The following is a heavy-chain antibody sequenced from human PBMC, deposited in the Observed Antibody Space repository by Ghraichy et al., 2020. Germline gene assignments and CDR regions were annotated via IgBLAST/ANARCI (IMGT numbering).Heavy chain of an antibody. CDR2: IYWDDDK. V-gene: IGHV2-5*02. CDR1: GFSLSTSGVG. J-gene: IGHJ4*02. D-gene: IGHD3-3*01. CDR3: AHTSYDFWSGYTYYFDY. Sequence: SGPTLVKPTQTLTLTCTFSGFSLSTSGVGVGWIRQPPGKALEWLALIYWDDDKRYSPSLKSRLTITKDTSKNQVVLTMTNMDPVDTATYYCAHTSYDFWSGYTYYFDYWGQGTLVTVSS.